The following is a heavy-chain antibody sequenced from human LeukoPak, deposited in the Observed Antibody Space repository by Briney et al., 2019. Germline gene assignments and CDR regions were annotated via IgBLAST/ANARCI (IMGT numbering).Heavy chain of an antibody. CDR2: ISPDGVST. CDR1: GFTFSNYV. J-gene: IGHJ4*02. V-gene: IGHV3-64*01. Sequence: GGSLRLSCAASGFTFSNYVMHWVRQAPGKGLEYVSAISPDGVSTYYASSVKGRFTISRDNSKNILYLQMGSLRTEDQAVYYCARALGSSGVFGFFDYWGQGPLVTVSS. CDR3: ARALGSSGVFGFFDY. D-gene: IGHD3-22*01.